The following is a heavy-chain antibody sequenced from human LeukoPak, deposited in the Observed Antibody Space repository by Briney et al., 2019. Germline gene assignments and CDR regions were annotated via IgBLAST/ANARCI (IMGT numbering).Heavy chain of an antibody. CDR1: GFTFSSYW. V-gene: IGHV3-7*01. Sequence: GGSLRLSCAASGFTFSSYWMSWVRQAPGKGLEWVANIKQDGSAKYYVDSVKGRFTISRDNAKNSLYLQMNSLRAEDTAVYYCARDWYYYDSSGYSWGQGTLVTVSS. CDR2: IKQDGSAK. J-gene: IGHJ4*02. D-gene: IGHD3-22*01. CDR3: ARDWYYYDSSGYS.